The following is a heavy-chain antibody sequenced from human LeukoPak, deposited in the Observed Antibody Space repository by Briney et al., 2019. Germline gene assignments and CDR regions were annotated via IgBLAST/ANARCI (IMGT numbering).Heavy chain of an antibody. Sequence: SETLSLTCAVYGGSFSGYYWSWIRQPPGKGLEWIGEINHSGSTNYNPSLKSRVTISVDTSKNQFSLKLSSVTAADTAVYYCARGPGGSGSYYYDAFDIWGQGTMVTVSS. CDR1: GGSFSGYY. V-gene: IGHV4-34*01. CDR3: ARGPGGSGSYYYDAFDI. D-gene: IGHD3-10*01. CDR2: INHSGST. J-gene: IGHJ3*02.